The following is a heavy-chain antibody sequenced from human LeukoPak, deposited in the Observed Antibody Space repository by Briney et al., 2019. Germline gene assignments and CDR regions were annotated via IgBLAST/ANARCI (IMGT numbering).Heavy chain of an antibody. V-gene: IGHV4-38-2*02. J-gene: IGHJ4*02. CDR2: IYHSGIT. D-gene: IGHD4-17*01. Sequence: SETLSPTCTVSGYSISSGYYWGWIQQPPGKGLEWIGSIYHSGITYYTPSLKSRVTISVDTSKNQFSLKLISVTAADTAVYYCARSYGDFVFPFDYWGQGSLVTVSS. CDR3: ARSYGDFVFPFDY. CDR1: GYSISSGYY.